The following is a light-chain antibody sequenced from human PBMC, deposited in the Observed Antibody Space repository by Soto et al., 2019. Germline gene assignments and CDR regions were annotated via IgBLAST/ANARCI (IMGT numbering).Light chain of an antibody. CDR2: GAS. CDR3: QQYNNWPLT. CDR1: QSVSNS. Sequence: ETVMTQSPATLSVSPGERVTLSCRASQSVSNSRLALYQQKPGQAPRLLIYGASTRATGIPARFSGSGSGTEFTLTISSLQSEDFAVYYCQQYNNWPLTFGGGTKVEIK. J-gene: IGKJ4*01. V-gene: IGKV3-15*01.